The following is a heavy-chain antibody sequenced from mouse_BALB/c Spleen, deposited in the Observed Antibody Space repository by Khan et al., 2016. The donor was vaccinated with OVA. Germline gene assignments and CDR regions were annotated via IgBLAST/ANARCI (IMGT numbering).Heavy chain of an antibody. Sequence: VRLQQSGPEVVKPGASVRISCKASGYTFTDYNMDWVKQRHEKSLEWIGYFFPNSGGSGYNQKFKTKATLTVDISSSTAYMDLRSLTSEDSAVYYCVRSGYGSFAFWGQGTLVTVS. V-gene: IGHV1S29*02. CDR1: GYTFTDYN. J-gene: IGHJ3*01. D-gene: IGHD1-2*01. CDR3: VRSGYGSFAF. CDR2: FFPNSGGS.